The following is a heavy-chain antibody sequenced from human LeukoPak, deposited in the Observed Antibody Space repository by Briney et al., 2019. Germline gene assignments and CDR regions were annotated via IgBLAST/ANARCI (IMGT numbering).Heavy chain of an antibody. D-gene: IGHD5-18*01. CDR2: IIPIFGTA. CDR3: ARGGYSLGRGYYYYMDV. CDR1: GYTFTNYD. Sequence: GASVKVSCKASGYTFTNYDINWVRQAPGQGLEWMGGIIPIFGTANYAQKFQGRVTITADESTSTAYMELSSLRSEDTAVYYCARGGYSLGRGYYYYMDVWGKGTTVTISS. J-gene: IGHJ6*03. V-gene: IGHV1-69*13.